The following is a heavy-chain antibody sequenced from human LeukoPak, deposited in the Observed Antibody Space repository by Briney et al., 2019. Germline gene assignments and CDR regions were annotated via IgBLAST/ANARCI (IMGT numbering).Heavy chain of an antibody. J-gene: IGHJ4*02. V-gene: IGHV4-39*01. CDR2: IYNSGST. CDR3: ARLAYCGGDCPDY. CDR1: GGSISSSSYY. Sequence: SETLSLTCTVSGGSISSSSYYWGWIRQPPGKGLEWIGSIYNSGSTYYNPSLKSRVTISVDTSKNQFSLKLSSVTAADTAVYYCARLAYCGGDCPDYWGQGTLVTVSS. D-gene: IGHD2-21*02.